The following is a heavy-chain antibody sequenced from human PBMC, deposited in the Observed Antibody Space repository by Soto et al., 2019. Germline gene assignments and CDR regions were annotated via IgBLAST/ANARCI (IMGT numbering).Heavy chain of an antibody. CDR3: ARGAGFLDLTYYYYGMDV. CDR2: ISAYNGNT. J-gene: IGHJ6*02. V-gene: IGHV1-18*04. Sequence: ASVKVSCKASGYTFTSYGISWVRQAPGQGLEWMGWISAYNGNTNYAQKLQGRVTMTTDTSTSTAYMELRSLRSDDTAVYYCARGAGFLDLTYYYYGMDVWGQGTTVTVSS. CDR1: GYTFTSYG. D-gene: IGHD3-3*01.